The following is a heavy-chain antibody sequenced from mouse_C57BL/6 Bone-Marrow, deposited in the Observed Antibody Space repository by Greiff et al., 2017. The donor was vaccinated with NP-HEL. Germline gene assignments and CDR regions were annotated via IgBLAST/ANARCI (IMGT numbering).Heavy chain of an antibody. J-gene: IGHJ4*01. CDR2: IDPEDGET. CDR3: ARNPQLITTVVANVYYAMDY. Sequence: EVQLQQSGAELVKPGASVKLSCTASGFNIKDYYMHWVKQRTGQGLEWIGRIDPEDGETKYAPKFKGKATITADKSSNTAYLQLSSLTSEDTAVYFCARNPQLITTVVANVYYAMDYWGQGTSVTVSS. D-gene: IGHD1-1*01. V-gene: IGHV14-2*01. CDR1: GFNIKDYY.